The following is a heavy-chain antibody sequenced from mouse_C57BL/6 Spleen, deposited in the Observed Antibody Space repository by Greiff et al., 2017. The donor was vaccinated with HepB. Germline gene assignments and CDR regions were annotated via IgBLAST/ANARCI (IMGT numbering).Heavy chain of an antibody. J-gene: IGHJ1*03. CDR1: GYTFTSYW. D-gene: IGHD1-1*01. CDR2: INPSNGGT. V-gene: IGHV1-53*01. CDR3: ARVQGDYYGSYWYFDV. Sequence: QVQLQQPGTELVKPGASVKLSCKASGYTFTSYWMHWVKQRPGQGLEWIGNINPSNGGTNYNEKFKSKATLTVDKSSSTAYMQLSSLTSEDSAVYYCARVQGDYYGSYWYFDVWGTGTTVTVSS.